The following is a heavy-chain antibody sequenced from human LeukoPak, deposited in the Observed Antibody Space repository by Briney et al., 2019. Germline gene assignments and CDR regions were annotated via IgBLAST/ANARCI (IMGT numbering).Heavy chain of an antibody. V-gene: IGHV3-53*01. J-gene: IGHJ3*02. Sequence: PGGPLRLSCAASGFTVSSNYMSWVRQAPGKGLEWVSVIYSGGSTYYADSVKGRFTISRDNAKNSLYLQMNSLRAEDTAVYYCARVGRMSYDAFDIWGQGTMVTVSS. CDR3: ARVGRMSYDAFDI. D-gene: IGHD2-8*01. CDR1: GFTVSSNY. CDR2: IYSGGST.